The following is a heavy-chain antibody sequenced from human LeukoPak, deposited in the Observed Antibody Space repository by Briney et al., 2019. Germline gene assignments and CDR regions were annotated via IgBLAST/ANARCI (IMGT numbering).Heavy chain of an antibody. D-gene: IGHD5-18*01. CDR2: IYYSGST. CDR3: ARQGVRIQLSNY. CDR1: GGSISSSSYY. V-gene: IGHV4-39*01. Sequence: PSETLPLTCTVSGGSISSSSYYWGWIRQPPGKGLEWIGSIYYSGSTYYNPSLKCRVTISVDTSKNQFSLKLSSVTAADTAVYYCARQGVRIQLSNYWGQGTLVTVSS. J-gene: IGHJ4*02.